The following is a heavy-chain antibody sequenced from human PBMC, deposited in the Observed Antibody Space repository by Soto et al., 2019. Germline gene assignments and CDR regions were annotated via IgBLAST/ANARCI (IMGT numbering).Heavy chain of an antibody. Sequence: PGGSLRLSCAASGFTFSDYYMTWIRQAPGKGLEWISYISSSSAYTTYADSVKGRFTISRDNAKNSLYLHLNSLRVEDTAVYYCAKTGPALLAGAPPLYSDVDVWGQGTTVTVSS. D-gene: IGHD3-16*01. V-gene: IGHV3-11*06. CDR2: ISSSSAYT. CDR1: GFTFSDYY. CDR3: AKTGPALLAGAPPLYSDVDV. J-gene: IGHJ6*02.